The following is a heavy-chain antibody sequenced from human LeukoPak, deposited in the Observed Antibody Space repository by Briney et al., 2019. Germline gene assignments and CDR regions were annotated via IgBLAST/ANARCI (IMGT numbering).Heavy chain of an antibody. D-gene: IGHD3-22*01. CDR1: GVYISSSSYY. CDR3: AIVEYYYDSSGYYGYAFDI. CDR2: IYYSGST. J-gene: IGHJ3*02. V-gene: IGHV4-31*03. Sequence: SETLSLTCTVSGVYISSSSYYWGWIRQHPGKGLEWIGYIYYSGSTYYNPSLKSRVTISVDTSKNQFSLKLSSVTAADTAVYYCAIVEYYYDSSGYYGYAFDIWGQGTMVTVSS.